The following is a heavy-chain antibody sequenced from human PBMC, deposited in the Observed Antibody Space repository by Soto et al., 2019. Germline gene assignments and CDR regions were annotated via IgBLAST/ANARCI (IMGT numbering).Heavy chain of an antibody. CDR1: GGTFSSCA. CDR2: IIPIFGTA. J-gene: IGHJ3*02. CDR3: ARVVPELGDPGAFDI. D-gene: IGHD3-10*01. V-gene: IGHV1-69*13. Sequence: ASVKVSCKASGGTFSSCAISWVRQAPGQGLEWMGGIIPIFGTANYAQKFQGRVTITADESTSTAYMELSSLRSEDTAVYYCARVVPELGDPGAFDIWGQGTMVTVSS.